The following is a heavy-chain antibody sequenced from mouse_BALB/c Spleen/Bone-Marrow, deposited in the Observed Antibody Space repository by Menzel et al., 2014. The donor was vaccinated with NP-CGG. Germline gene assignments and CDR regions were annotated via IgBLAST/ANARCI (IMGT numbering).Heavy chain of an antibody. CDR2: ISSGSSTI. D-gene: IGHD2-2*01. CDR1: GFTFSSFG. V-gene: IGHV5-17*02. J-gene: IGHJ2*01. CDR3: AGNGLRRSLGFDY. Sequence: EVKLMESGGGLVQPGGSRKLSCAASGFTFSSFGMNWARQAPEKGLEWVAYISSGSSTIYYADTVKGRFTISRDNPKNTLFLQMSSLRSEDTAMYYCAGNGLRRSLGFDYGGQGTTLTVSS.